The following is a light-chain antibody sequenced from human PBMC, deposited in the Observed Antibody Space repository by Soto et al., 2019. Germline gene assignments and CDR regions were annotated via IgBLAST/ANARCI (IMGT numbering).Light chain of an antibody. V-gene: IGKV2-28*01. Sequence: DIVMTQSPLSLPVTPGEPASISCRSSQSLLHSNGYNYLDWYLQKPGQSPQLLIYLGSNRASGVPDRFSGSGSGTVFTLKISRVEAEDVGVYYCMQALHPLFTVGAGTKVDIK. CDR2: LGS. CDR1: QSLLHSNGYNY. J-gene: IGKJ3*01. CDR3: MQALHPLFT.